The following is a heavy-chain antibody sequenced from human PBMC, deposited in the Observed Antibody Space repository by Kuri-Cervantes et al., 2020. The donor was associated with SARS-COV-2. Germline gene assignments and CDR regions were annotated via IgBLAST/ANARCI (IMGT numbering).Heavy chain of an antibody. CDR3: ASPSHCSSTSCYHYYYYYMDV. D-gene: IGHD2-2*01. Sequence: ASVKVSCKASGYTFTSYYMHWVRQAPGQGLEWMGIINPSGGSTSYAQKFQGRVTMTRDTSTSTVYMELSRLRSDDTAVYYCASPSHCSSTSCYHYYYYYMDVWGKGTTVTVSS. J-gene: IGHJ6*03. CDR2: INPSGGST. V-gene: IGHV1-46*01. CDR1: GYTFTSYY.